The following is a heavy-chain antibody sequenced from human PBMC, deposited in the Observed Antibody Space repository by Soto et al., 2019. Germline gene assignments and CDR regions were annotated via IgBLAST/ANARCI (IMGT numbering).Heavy chain of an antibody. D-gene: IGHD5-18*01. J-gene: IGHJ4*02. CDR3: ARGGIQLWLVAGY. CDR2: IWYDGSNK. Sequence: QVQLVESGGGVVQPGRSLRLSCAASGFTFSSYGMHWVRQAPGKGLEWVAVIWYDGSNKYYADSVKGRYTISRDNSENTLYLQMNSLRAEDTAVYYCARGGIQLWLVAGYWGQGTLVTVSS. V-gene: IGHV3-33*01. CDR1: GFTFSSYG.